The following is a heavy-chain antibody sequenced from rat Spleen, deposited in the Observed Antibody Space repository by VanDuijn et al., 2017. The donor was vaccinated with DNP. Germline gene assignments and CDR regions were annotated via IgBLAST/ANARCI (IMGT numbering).Heavy chain of an antibody. CDR2: MWSGGST. CDR1: EFTFSIFG. Sequence: EVQLVESGGGLVQPGRSMKLSCAASEFTFSIFGMAWVRQAPKKGLEWMGVMWSGGSTAYNSALKSRLSISRDTSKSQVFLKMNSLQTEDTAIYYCTRDDFWGPGTMVTVSS. V-gene: IGHV2S63*01. CDR3: TRDDF. J-gene: IGHJ1*01.